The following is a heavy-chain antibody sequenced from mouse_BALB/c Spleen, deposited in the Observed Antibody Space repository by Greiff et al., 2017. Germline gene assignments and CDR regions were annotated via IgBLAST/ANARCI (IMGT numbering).Heavy chain of an antibody. J-gene: IGHJ2*01. CDR2: INSNGGST. V-gene: IGHV5-6-3*01. CDR3: ARDRGCFDY. Sequence: EVQLQESGGGLVQPGGSLKLSCAASGFTFSSYGMSWVRQTPDKRLELVATINSNGGSTYYPDSVKGRFTISRDNAKNTLYLQMSSLKSEDTAMYYCARDRGCFDYWGQGTTLTVSS. CDR1: GFTFSSYG. D-gene: IGHD3-3*01.